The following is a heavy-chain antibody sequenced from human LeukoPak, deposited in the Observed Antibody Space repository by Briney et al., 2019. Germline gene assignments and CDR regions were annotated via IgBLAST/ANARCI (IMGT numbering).Heavy chain of an antibody. D-gene: IGHD3-3*01. Sequence: GGSLRLSCAASGFTFTRYWMSWVRQAPGKGLEWVSNIKQDGSEQYHVDSVRGRFTMSRDNTKNIVFLQMDSLRVGDTAVYDCARVIRRGYYGEYWGQGTTVTVSS. CDR3: ARVIRRGYYGEY. CDR2: IKQDGSEQ. V-gene: IGHV3-7*01. J-gene: IGHJ4*02. CDR1: GFTFTRYW.